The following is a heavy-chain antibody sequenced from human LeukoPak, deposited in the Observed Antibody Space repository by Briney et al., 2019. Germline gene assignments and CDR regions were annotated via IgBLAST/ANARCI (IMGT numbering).Heavy chain of an antibody. CDR3: ARGSRAHDAFDI. CDR2: IYYSGST. D-gene: IGHD6-6*01. Sequence: SETLSLTCTVSGGSISSYYWSWIRQPPGKGLEWIGYIYYSGSTNYNPSLKSRVIISVDTSKNQFSLKLSSVTAADTAVYYCARGSRAHDAFDIWGQGTMVTVSS. CDR1: GGSISSYY. J-gene: IGHJ3*02. V-gene: IGHV4-59*01.